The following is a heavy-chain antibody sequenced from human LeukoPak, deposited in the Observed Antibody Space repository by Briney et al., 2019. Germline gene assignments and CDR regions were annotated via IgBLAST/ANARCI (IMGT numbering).Heavy chain of an antibody. CDR2: ISSSSSTI. J-gene: IGHJ6*03. CDR3: ASPAASRLELHLSGNYYYMDV. Sequence: GGSLRLSCAASGFTFSSYSTNWVRQAPGKGLEWVSYISSSSSTIYYADSVKGRFTISRDNAKNSLYLQMNSLRAEDTAVYYCASPAASRLELHLSGNYYYMDVWGKGTTVTVSS. V-gene: IGHV3-48*04. D-gene: IGHD1-7*01. CDR1: GFTFSSYS.